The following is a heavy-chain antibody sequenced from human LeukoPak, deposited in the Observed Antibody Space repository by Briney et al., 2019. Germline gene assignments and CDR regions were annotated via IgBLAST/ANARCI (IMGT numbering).Heavy chain of an antibody. CDR3: TRCRCGDYAWFDP. CDR2: IQPNGGCT. V-gene: IGHV1-2*02. CDR1: GHTFTTYY. J-gene: IGHJ5*02. Sequence: ASGTASCTASGHTFTTYYIHWVRQAHGQGLEWKGWIQPNGGCTNYGRKFQGRVTMAKDTANSTAYMELARLRSDDKAVYFCTRCRCGDYAWFDPWGQGTLVPV. D-gene: IGHD4-17*01.